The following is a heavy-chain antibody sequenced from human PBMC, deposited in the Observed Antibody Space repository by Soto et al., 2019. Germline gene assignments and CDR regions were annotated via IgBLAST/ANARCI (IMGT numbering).Heavy chain of an antibody. J-gene: IGHJ4*02. Sequence: PSETLSLTCTVSGGSISNKRYYWGWIRQPPGKGLEWIGSIHYSGSTYDNPSLKSRVTVSVDTSKNQFSLNLRSVTAADTAVYYCARLPSRHLVDYWGQGTLVTVSS. CDR3: ARLPSRHLVDY. CDR2: IHYSGST. CDR1: GGSISNKRYY. D-gene: IGHD3-3*02. V-gene: IGHV4-39*01.